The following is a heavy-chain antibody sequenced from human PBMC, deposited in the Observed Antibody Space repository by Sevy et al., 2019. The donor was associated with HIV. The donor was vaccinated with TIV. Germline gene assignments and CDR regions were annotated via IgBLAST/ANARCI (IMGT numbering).Heavy chain of an antibody. V-gene: IGHV4-59*01. J-gene: IGHJ4*02. Sequence: SETLSLTCTVSGASISSYSWSWIRQPPGKGLEWIGYIYYSGSTNYNPSLKSRVTISVDTSKHQLSLKLSSVTAADTAVYYCARGQYSYGYWREFDYWGQGTLVTVSS. CDR1: GASISSYS. D-gene: IGHD5-18*01. CDR2: IYYSGST. CDR3: ARGQYSYGYWREFDY.